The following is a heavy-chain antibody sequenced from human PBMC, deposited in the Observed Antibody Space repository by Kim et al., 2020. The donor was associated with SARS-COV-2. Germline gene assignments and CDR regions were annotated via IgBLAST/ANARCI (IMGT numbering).Heavy chain of an antibody. CDR1: GGSISSSSYY. Sequence: SETLSLTCTVSGGSISSSSYYWGWIRQPPGKGLEWIGSIYYSGSTYYNPSLKSRVTISVDTSKNQFSLKLSSVTAVDTAVYYCASGGGNYYDSSGYYSGYWGQGTLVTVSS. D-gene: IGHD3-22*01. CDR2: IYYSGST. J-gene: IGHJ4*02. CDR3: ASGGGNYYDSSGYYSGY. V-gene: IGHV4-39*07.